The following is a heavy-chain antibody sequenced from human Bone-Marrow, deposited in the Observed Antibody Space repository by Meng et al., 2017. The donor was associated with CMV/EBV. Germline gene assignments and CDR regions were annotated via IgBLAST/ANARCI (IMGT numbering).Heavy chain of an antibody. V-gene: IGHV3-7*01. D-gene: IGHD3-3*01. CDR2: IKQDGSEK. CDR3: ARDRDFWRADGMDV. J-gene: IGHJ6*02. Sequence: GESLKISCAASGFTFSSYWMSWVRQAPGKGLEWVANIKQDGSEKYYVDSVKGRFTISRDNAKNSLYLQMNSLRAEDTAVYYCARDRDFWRADGMDVWGQGTTVTVSS. CDR1: GFTFSSYW.